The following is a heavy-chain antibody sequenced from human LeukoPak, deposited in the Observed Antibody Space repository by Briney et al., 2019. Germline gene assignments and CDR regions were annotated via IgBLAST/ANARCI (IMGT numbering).Heavy chain of an antibody. CDR1: GFTFSSYA. Sequence: GGSLRLSCAASGFTFSSYAMSWVRQAPGKGLEWVSAISGSGGSTYYADSVKGRFTISRDNSMNTLYLQMNSLRAEDTAVYYCAKLVPSDDFWSGYLGWFDPWGQGTLVTVSS. V-gene: IGHV3-23*01. CDR2: ISGSGGST. D-gene: IGHD3-3*01. CDR3: AKLVPSDDFWSGYLGWFDP. J-gene: IGHJ5*02.